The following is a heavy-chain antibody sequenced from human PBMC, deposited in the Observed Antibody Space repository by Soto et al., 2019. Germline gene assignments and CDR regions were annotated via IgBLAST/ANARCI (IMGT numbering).Heavy chain of an antibody. CDR2: IIPIFGTA. CDR3: ARVYCSGGSCLDAEYFQH. V-gene: IGHV1-69*13. D-gene: IGHD2-15*01. J-gene: IGHJ1*01. CDR1: GGTFSSYA. Sequence: SVKVSCKASGGTFSSYAISWVRQAPGQGLEWMGGIIPIFGTANYAQKFQGRVTITADESTSTAYMELSSLRSEDTAVYYCARVYCSGGSCLDAEYFQHWGQGTLVTVSS.